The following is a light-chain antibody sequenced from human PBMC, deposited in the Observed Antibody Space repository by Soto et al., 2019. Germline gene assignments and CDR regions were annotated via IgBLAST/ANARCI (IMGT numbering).Light chain of an antibody. CDR1: SSDVGGYNY. J-gene: IGLJ1*01. CDR2: DVS. V-gene: IGLV2-11*01. CDR3: SSYAGSYTYV. Sequence: QSALTQPRSVSGSPGQSVTISCTGTSSDVGGYNYVSWYQQHPGKAPKLMIYDVSKRPSGVPDRFSGSKSGNTASLTISGLQAEDEADYYCSSYAGSYTYVFATGTKGTVL.